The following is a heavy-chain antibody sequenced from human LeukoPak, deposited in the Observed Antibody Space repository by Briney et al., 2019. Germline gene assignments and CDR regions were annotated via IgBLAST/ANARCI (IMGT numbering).Heavy chain of an antibody. Sequence: SETLSLTCAVYGGSFSGYYLSWIRQPPGKGLEWIGEINHSGSTNYNPSLKSRVTISVDTSKNQFSLKLSSVTAADTAVYYCASPYSSRDYWGQGTLVTVSS. D-gene: IGHD6-13*01. CDR2: INHSGST. CDR1: GGSFSGYY. V-gene: IGHV4-34*01. CDR3: ASPYSSRDY. J-gene: IGHJ4*02.